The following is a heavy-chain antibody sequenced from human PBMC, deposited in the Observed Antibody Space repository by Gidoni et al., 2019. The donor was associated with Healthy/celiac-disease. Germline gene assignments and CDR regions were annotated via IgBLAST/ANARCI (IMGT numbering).Heavy chain of an antibody. V-gene: IGHV3-64D*06. J-gene: IGHJ6*02. CDR2: ISSNGGST. D-gene: IGHD1-1*01. CDR1: GFTFSNYA. CDR3: VKGGTGTVYYYGMDV. Sequence: EVQLVESGGGLVQPGGSLGLSCSASGFTFSNYAMHCVRQAPGKGLEYVSAISSNGGSTYYADSVKGRFTISRDNSKNTLYLQMSSLRAEDTAVYYCVKGGTGTVYYYGMDVWGQGTTVTVSS.